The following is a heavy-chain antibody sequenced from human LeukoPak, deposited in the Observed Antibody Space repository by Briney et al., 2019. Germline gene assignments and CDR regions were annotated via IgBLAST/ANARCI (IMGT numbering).Heavy chain of an antibody. CDR2: INPSEGST. J-gene: IGHJ4*02. D-gene: IGHD2-21*02. Sequence: ASVKVSCKASGYTFTNYHIHWVRQAPGQGLEWMGIINPSEGSTIHAQKFQGRVTMTRATSTTTVYMELSSLRSEDTAVYYCAGGTYCGGDCNSLGANYYFDFWGQGSLVTVSS. CDR3: AGGTYCGGDCNSLGANYYFDF. CDR1: GYTFTNYH. V-gene: IGHV1-46*01.